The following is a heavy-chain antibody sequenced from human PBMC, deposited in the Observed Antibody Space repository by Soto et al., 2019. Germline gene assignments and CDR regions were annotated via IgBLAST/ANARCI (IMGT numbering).Heavy chain of an antibody. CDR3: ATMGTPATGLYYFDY. V-gene: IGHV4-30-4*01. D-gene: IGHD2-15*01. Sequence: SETLSLTCTVSGVSISSGNYYWSWIRQPPGKGLEWIGLISYSGSAYYNPSLKSRVTISVDTSKNQFSLNLSFVTAADTAVYYCATMGTPATGLYYFDYWGQGTLVTVSS. CDR2: ISYSGSA. J-gene: IGHJ4*02. CDR1: GVSISSGNYY.